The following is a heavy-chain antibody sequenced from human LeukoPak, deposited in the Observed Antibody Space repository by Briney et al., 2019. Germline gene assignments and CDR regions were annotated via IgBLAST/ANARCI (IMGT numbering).Heavy chain of an antibody. J-gene: IGHJ4*02. CDR1: GFTFSSYA. V-gene: IGHV3-30-3*01. D-gene: IGHD1-26*01. Sequence: GGSLRLSCAASGFTFSSYAMHWVRQAPGKGPEWVAVISYDGSNKYYADSVKGRFTISRDNSKNTLYLQMNSLRAEDTAVYYCARDTYSGSYFFDYWGQGTLVTVSS. CDR2: ISYDGSNK. CDR3: ARDTYSGSYFFDY.